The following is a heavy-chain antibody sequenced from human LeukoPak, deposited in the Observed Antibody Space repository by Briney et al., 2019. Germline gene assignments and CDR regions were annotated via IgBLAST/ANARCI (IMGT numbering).Heavy chain of an antibody. CDR1: GGSFSGYY. CDR3: ASHRGDYESY. J-gene: IGHJ4*02. CDR2: INHSGST. Sequence: SETLSLTCAVYGGSFSGYYWSWIRQPPGKGLEWIGEINHSGSTNYNPSLKSRVTISVDTSKNQFSLKLSSVTAADTAVYYCASHRGDYESYWGQGTLVTVSS. D-gene: IGHD4-17*01. V-gene: IGHV4-34*01.